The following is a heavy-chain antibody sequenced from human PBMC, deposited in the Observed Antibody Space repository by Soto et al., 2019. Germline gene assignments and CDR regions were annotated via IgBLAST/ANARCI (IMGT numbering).Heavy chain of an antibody. D-gene: IGHD5-18*01. V-gene: IGHV4-34*01. Sequence: QVQLQQWGAGLLKPSETLSLTCAVYGGSFSGYYWSWIRQPPGKGLEWIGESNHVGNTKYNPSLNIRVITSVDPSKNQLSQRLTSVTAPDTAVDYCARALIAGVTTDWGQGTQVIVSS. CDR3: ARALIAGVTTD. J-gene: IGHJ4*02. CDR2: SNHVGNT. CDR1: GGSFSGYY.